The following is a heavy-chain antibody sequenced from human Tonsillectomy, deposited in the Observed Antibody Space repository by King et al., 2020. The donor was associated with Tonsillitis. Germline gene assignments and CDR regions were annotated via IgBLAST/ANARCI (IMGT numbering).Heavy chain of an antibody. CDR2: ITSDGTST. CDR1: GFTFSSYW. J-gene: IGHJ4*02. Sequence: VQLVESGGGLVQPGGSLRLSCAASGFTFSSYWMNWVRQAPGKGLVWVSRITSDGTSTIYADSVKGRFTISRDNSQNTLYLQMNSLRAEDTAVYYCARDRPATASHWGQGTLVTVST. V-gene: IGHV3-74*01. D-gene: IGHD2-21*02. CDR3: ARDRPATASH.